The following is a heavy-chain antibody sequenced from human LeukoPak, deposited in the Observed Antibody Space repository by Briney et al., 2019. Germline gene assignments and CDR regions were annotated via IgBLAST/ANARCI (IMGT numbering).Heavy chain of an antibody. J-gene: IGHJ4*02. D-gene: IGHD3-3*01. CDR2: INHSGST. V-gene: IGHV4-34*01. Sequence: SETLSLTRAVYGGSFSGYYWSWIRQPPGKGLEWIGEINHSGSTNYNPSLKSRVTISVDTSKNQFSLKLSSVTAADTAVYYCARGGARIYDFWSGYHDDFDYWGQGTLVTVSS. CDR1: GGSFSGYY. CDR3: ARGGARIYDFWSGYHDDFDY.